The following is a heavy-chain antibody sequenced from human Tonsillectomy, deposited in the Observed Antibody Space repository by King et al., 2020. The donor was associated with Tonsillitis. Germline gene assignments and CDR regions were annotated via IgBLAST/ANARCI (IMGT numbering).Heavy chain of an antibody. D-gene: IGHD5-12*01. J-gene: IGHJ2*01. V-gene: IGHV3-13*01. CDR3: ARGPNSWIGGYDAGYFDL. Sequence: EVQLVEFGGGLVQPGGSLRLSCAASGFTFSNYDMHWVRQTTGKGLEWVSAIGPSGDTYYADSVQGRFTISREKAKNSFYLQMNSLRAGDTAIYYCARGPNSWIGGYDAGYFDLWGRGTLVTVSS. CDR2: IGPSGDT. CDR1: GFTFSNYD.